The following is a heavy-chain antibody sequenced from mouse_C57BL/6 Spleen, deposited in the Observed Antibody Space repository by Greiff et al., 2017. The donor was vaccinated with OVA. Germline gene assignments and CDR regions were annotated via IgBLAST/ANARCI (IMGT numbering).Heavy chain of an antibody. CDR3: ARSRYYGSSFAY. J-gene: IGHJ3*01. V-gene: IGHV1-55*01. CDR1: GYTFTSYW. CDR2: IYPGSGST. Sequence: QVQLQQPGAELVKPGASVKMSCKASGYTFTSYWITWVKQRPGQGLEWIGDIYPGSGSTNYNEKFKSKATLTVDTSSSTAYMQLSSLTSEDSAVYYCARSRYYGSSFAYWGQGTLVTVSA. D-gene: IGHD1-1*01.